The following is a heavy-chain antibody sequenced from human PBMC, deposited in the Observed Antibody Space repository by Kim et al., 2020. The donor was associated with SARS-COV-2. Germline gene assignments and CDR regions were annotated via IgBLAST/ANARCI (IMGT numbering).Heavy chain of an antibody. D-gene: IGHD3-22*01. CDR1: GFTFSSYA. CDR2: ISGSGGST. V-gene: IGHV3-23*01. J-gene: IGHJ3*02. CDR3: ANLYVDDSYAFDI. Sequence: GGSLRLSCAASGFTFSSYAMSWVRQAPGKGLEWVSAISGSGGSTYYADSVKGRFTISRDNSKNTLYLQMNSLRAEDTAVYYCANLYVDDSYAFDIWGQGTMVTVSS.